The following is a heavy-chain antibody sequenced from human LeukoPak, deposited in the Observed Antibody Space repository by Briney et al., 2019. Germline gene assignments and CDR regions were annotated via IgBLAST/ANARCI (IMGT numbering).Heavy chain of an antibody. J-gene: IGHJ3*02. D-gene: IGHD4-17*01. Sequence: XXGGXISXSNWWSGGRQPPGKGLEWIGEIYHSGITNYNPSLKSRVTISVDKSKNQFSLKLSSVTAADTAVYYCARASTTVWAFDIWGQGTMVTVSS. CDR3: ARASTTVWAFDI. CDR1: GGXISXSNW. CDR2: IYHSGIT. V-gene: IGHV4-4*02.